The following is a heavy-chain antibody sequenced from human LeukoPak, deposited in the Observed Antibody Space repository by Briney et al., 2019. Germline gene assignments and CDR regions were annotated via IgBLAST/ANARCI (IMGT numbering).Heavy chain of an antibody. J-gene: IGHJ6*03. D-gene: IGHD3-10*01. Sequence: GASLQISCQGSGSSFTSYWIGGGRQLPGKGLEWMGIIYPGDFDTRYSPSFQGQVTISADKSISTASLQWSSLKASDTAMYYCARLSTMVRGVHYYYYYMDVWGKGTTVTVSS. V-gene: IGHV5-51*01. CDR3: ARLSTMVRGVHYYYYYMDV. CDR2: IYPGDFDT. CDR1: GSSFTSYW.